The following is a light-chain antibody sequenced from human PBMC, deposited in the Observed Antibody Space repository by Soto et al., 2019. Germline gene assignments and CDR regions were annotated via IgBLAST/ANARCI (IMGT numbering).Light chain of an antibody. V-gene: IGLV1-47*02. CDR1: SSNLGSYY. J-gene: IGLJ2*01. CDR2: SSN. CDR3: AAWDDSLRGPL. Sequence: QTVVIQPPSASGTPGQRVTISCSGSSSNLGSYYVYWYQRLPGTAPKLLIYSSNQRPSGVPDRFSGSKSGTSASLAISGLRSEDEADYYCAAWDDSLRGPLFGGGTKLTVL.